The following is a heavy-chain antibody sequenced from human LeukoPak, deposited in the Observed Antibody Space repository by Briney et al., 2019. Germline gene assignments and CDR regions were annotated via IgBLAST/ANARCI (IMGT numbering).Heavy chain of an antibody. D-gene: IGHD6-19*01. J-gene: IGHJ4*02. V-gene: IGHV4-34*01. CDR1: GGSFSDYY. CDR2: INHSGST. Sequence: SETLSLNCAVYGGSFSDYYWAWIRRSPGKGLEWIGQINHSGSTNYNPSLKSRVTISVDTSKNQFSLKVSSVTAADTAVYYCAREREEGGAWYERPHFDYWGQGALVTVSS. CDR3: AREREEGGAWYERPHFDY.